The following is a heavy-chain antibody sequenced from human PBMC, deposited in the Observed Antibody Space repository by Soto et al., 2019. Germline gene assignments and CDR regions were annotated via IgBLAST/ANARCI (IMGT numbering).Heavy chain of an antibody. D-gene: IGHD6-13*01. Sequence: VQLVQSGTEVKKPGASVTVSCKASGYTFTSFGISWVRQAPGQGLEWMGWINGFNGNTNYAQKLQGRVTMTTDTSTSTAYMEVRSLRSDDTAVYYCARQVLGGAAGTAAFYYYYMDLWDKGTTVTVSS. V-gene: IGHV1-18*01. CDR3: ARQVLGGAAGTAAFYYYYMDL. J-gene: IGHJ6*03. CDR2: INGFNGNT. CDR1: GYTFTSFG.